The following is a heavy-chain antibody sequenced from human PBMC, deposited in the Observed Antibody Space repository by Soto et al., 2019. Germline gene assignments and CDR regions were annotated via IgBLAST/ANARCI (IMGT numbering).Heavy chain of an antibody. V-gene: IGHV3-30-3*01. D-gene: IGHD2-2*01. CDR3: ASAGYSSRTSCYYDFDY. CDR2: ISYDGSNK. J-gene: IGHJ4*02. CDR1: GFTFSSYA. Sequence: GGSLRLSCAASGFTFSSYAMHWVRQAPGKGLEWVAVISYDGSNKYYADSVKGRFTISRDNSKNTLYLQMNSLRAEDTAVYYCASAGYSSRTSCYYDFDYWGQGTLVTVSS.